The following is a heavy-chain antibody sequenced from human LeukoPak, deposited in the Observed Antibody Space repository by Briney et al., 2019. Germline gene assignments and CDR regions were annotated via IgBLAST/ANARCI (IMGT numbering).Heavy chain of an antibody. Sequence: SETLSLTCTVSGGSISPYFWSWIRQPPGKGLEWIGYIYYSGSTSYNPSPKSRVTISVDTSKNQFSLRLSSVTAADTAVYYCARHYPNHRFDSSGCYFGGFDYWGQGTLVTVSS. CDR1: GGSISPYF. CDR2: IYYSGST. V-gene: IGHV4-59*08. D-gene: IGHD3-22*01. J-gene: IGHJ4*02. CDR3: ARHYPNHRFDSSGCYFGGFDY.